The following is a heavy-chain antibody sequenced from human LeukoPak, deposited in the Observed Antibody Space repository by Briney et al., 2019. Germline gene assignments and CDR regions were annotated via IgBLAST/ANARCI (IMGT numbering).Heavy chain of an antibody. CDR2: IIPIFGTA. Sequence: GASVKVSCKVSGGTFSSYAISWVRQAPGQGLEWMGGIIPIFGTANYAQKFQGRVTITADESTSTAYMELSSLRSEDTAVYYCARGLRNGYSYGYYLYFDYWGQGTLVTVSS. CDR1: GGTFSSYA. J-gene: IGHJ4*02. V-gene: IGHV1-69*13. D-gene: IGHD5-18*01. CDR3: ARGLRNGYSYGYYLYFDY.